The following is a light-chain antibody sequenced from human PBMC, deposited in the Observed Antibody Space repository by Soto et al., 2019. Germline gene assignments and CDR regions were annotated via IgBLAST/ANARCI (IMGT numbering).Light chain of an antibody. Sequence: QSVLTQPPSASGTPGQRVTISCSGSSXNIGSNYVYWYQQLPGTAPKLLIYSNNQRPSGVPDRFSGSKSGTSASLAISGLRSEDEADYYCAAWDESLSGGYVFGTGTKVTVL. CDR1: SXNIGSNY. V-gene: IGLV1-47*02. CDR3: AAWDESLSGGYV. J-gene: IGLJ1*01. CDR2: SNN.